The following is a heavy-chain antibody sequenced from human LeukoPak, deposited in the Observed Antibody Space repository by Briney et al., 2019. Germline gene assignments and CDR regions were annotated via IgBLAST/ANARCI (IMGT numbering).Heavy chain of an antibody. CDR1: GYTFTGYH. Sequence: ASVKVSCKASGYTFTGYHMHWVRQAPGQGLEWMGWINPNSGGTNYVQRFQGRVTMTRDTSISTAYMGLSRLISDDTAVYYCARDRGSYFSDAFDIWGQGTMVTVSS. V-gene: IGHV1-2*02. J-gene: IGHJ3*02. CDR2: INPNSGGT. CDR3: ARDRGSYFSDAFDI. D-gene: IGHD1-26*01.